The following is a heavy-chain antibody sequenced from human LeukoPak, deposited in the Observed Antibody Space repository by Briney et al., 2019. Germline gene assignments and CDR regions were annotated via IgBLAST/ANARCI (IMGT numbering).Heavy chain of an antibody. J-gene: IGHJ4*02. D-gene: IGHD2-15*01. Sequence: SETLSLTCAVYGGSFSGYYWSWIRQPPGKGLEWIGEINHSGSTNYNPSLKSRLTISVDTSKNQFSLKLSSVTAADTAVYYCARGQEDIVVVVAAHNSYYFDYWGQGTLVTVSS. CDR1: GGSFSGYY. V-gene: IGHV4-34*01. CDR2: INHSGST. CDR3: ARGQEDIVVVVAAHNSYYFDY.